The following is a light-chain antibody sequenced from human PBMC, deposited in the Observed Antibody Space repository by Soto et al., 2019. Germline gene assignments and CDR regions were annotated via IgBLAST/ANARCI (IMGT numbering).Light chain of an antibody. Sequence: DIQMTQSPSFLSASVGDRVTITCRASQGIRSDLGWYQQQPGKAPKRLIFGASSLQTGVPSRFSGSGSGTEFTLTISSLQPEDFATYYCLQHTTFPWTFGQGTKVEIK. CDR2: GAS. V-gene: IGKV1-17*01. J-gene: IGKJ1*01. CDR1: QGIRSD. CDR3: LQHTTFPWT.